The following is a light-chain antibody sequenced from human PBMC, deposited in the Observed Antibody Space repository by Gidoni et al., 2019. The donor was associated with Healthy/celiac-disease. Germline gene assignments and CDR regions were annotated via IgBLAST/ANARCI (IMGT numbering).Light chain of an antibody. CDR3: QQNYSTPRT. Sequence: IQLTKLPSSLSAPVGDRVTITCRASQSISSYLTWYQQKPGKAPKLLIYAASSLQSGGPSRCSGSGSGTDFSLTISSLQPEDVATYYCQQNYSTPRTFGQGTKVEIK. CDR2: AAS. CDR1: QSISSY. J-gene: IGKJ1*01. V-gene: IGKV1-39*01.